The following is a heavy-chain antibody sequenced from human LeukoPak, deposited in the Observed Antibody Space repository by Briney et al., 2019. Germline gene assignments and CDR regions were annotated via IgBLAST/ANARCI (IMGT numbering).Heavy chain of an antibody. CDR1: GYSFTDYW. D-gene: IGHD3-22*01. Sequence: GESLKISSKGSGYSFTDYWIAWVRQMPGKDLEWLGIIYPGDSDTRYNPSFQGQVTISADKSISTAYLQWRSLKASDTAMYYCARHSDSGYYDYWGLGALVTVSS. CDR2: IYPGDSDT. J-gene: IGHJ4*02. CDR3: ARHSDSGYYDY. V-gene: IGHV5-51*01.